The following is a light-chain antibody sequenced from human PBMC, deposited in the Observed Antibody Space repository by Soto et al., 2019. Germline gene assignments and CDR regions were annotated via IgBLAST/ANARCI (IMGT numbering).Light chain of an antibody. CDR3: AAWDDSLSGAV. Sequence: QSVLTKPPSASGTPGQRVTISCSGSSSNIGSNYVYWYQQLPETAPKLLIYRNNQRPSGVPDRFSGSKSGTSASLAISGLRSEDEADYYCAAWDDSLSGAVFGGGTQLTVL. CDR1: SSNIGSNY. CDR2: RNN. J-gene: IGLJ7*01. V-gene: IGLV1-47*01.